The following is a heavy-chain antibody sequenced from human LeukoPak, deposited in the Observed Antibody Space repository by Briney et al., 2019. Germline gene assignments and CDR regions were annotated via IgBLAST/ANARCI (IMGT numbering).Heavy chain of an antibody. Sequence: PSQTLSLTCTVSGGSISSGSYYWSWIRQPAGKGLEWIGYIYYSGRTNYNPSLKSRVTMSVVTSKNQFSLKLSSVTAADRAVYYCARDSPGDDWLPSGQIDYWGQGTLVTVSS. D-gene: IGHD3-9*01. V-gene: IGHV4-61*10. CDR2: IYYSGRT. J-gene: IGHJ4*02. CDR1: GGSISSGSYY. CDR3: ARDSPGDDWLPSGQIDY.